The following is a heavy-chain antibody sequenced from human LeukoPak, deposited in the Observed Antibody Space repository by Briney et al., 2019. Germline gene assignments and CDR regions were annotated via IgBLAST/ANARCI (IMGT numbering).Heavy chain of an antibody. J-gene: IGHJ4*02. CDR1: GGXFSGYY. CDR3: ARGQWFGESPPFDY. V-gene: IGHV4-34*01. Sequence: SETLSLTCAVYGGXFSGYYWSWIRQPPGKGLEWIGEINHSGSTNYNPSLKSRVTISVDTSKNQFSLKLSSVTAADTAVYYCARGQWFGESPPFDYWGQGTLVTVSS. D-gene: IGHD3-10*01. CDR2: INHSGST.